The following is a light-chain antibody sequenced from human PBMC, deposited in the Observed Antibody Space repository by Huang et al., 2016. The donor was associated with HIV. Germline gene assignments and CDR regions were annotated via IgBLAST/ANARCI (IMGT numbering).Light chain of an antibody. J-gene: IGKJ4*01. CDR2: EAS. CDR3: QQFNNWPPS. CDR1: QSVSNN. V-gene: IGKV3-15*01. Sequence: ERVMTQSPANLAVSPGERATLSCRASQSVSNNLAWYQQKPGHAPSLLFYEASSRATGVPARFSASGSGTEFTLTISSLQSEDFAIYYCQQFNNWPPSFGGGTKVEIK.